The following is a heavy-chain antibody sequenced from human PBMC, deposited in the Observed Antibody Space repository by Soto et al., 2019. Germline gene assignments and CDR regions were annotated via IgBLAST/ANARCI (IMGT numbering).Heavy chain of an antibody. CDR2: ISSSGSTI. V-gene: IGHV3-11*01. J-gene: IGHJ6*02. Sequence: GGSVRLSCAASGFTFSDYYMSWIRHAPGKGLEWVSYISSSGSTIYYADSVKGRFTISRDNAKNSLYLQMNSLRAEDTAVYYCAGYCTNGVCYFDYYYGMDVWGQGTTVTVSS. CDR3: AGYCTNGVCYFDYYYGMDV. CDR1: GFTFSDYY. D-gene: IGHD2-8*01.